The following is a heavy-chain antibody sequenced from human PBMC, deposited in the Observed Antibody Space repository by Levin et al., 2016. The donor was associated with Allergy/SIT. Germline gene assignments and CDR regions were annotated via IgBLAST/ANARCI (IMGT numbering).Heavy chain of an antibody. D-gene: IGHD2-15*01. CDR3: ARRVVVAATPSHYYYGMDV. V-gene: IGHV4-59*05. CDR2: IYYSGST. CDR1: GGSISSYY. J-gene: IGHJ6*02. Sequence: SETLSLTCTVSGGSISSYYWSWIRQPPGKGLEWIGSIYYSGSTYYNPSLKSRVTISVDTSKNQFSLKLSSVTAADTAVYYCARRVVVAATPSHYYYGMDVWGQGTTVTVSS.